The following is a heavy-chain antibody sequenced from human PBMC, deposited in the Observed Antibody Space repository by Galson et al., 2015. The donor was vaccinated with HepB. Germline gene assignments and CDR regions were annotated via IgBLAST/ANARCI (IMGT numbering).Heavy chain of an antibody. Sequence: QSGAEVKKPGESLRISCKGSGYSFTSYWISWVRQMPGKGLEWMGRIDPSDSYTNYSPSFQGHVTISADKSISTAYLQWSSLKASDTAMYYCARRIGDPVDTAIGEGYDYWGQGTLVTVSS. V-gene: IGHV5-10-1*01. D-gene: IGHD5-18*01. CDR3: ARRIGDPVDTAIGEGYDY. CDR2: IDPSDSYT. J-gene: IGHJ4*02. CDR1: GYSFTSYW.